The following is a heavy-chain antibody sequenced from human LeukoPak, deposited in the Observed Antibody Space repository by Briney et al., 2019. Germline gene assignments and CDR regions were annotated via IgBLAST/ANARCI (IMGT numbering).Heavy chain of an antibody. J-gene: IGHJ5*02. CDR2: INPNNGGT. CDR1: GYTFTGYY. Sequence: ASVKVSCKASGYTFTGYYMHWVRQAPGQGLEWMGWINPNNGGTNYAQKFQGRVTMTRDTSISTAYMELSRLRSDDTAVYYCARDPIANYYDSSAWGQGTLVTVSS. D-gene: IGHD3-22*01. V-gene: IGHV1-2*02. CDR3: ARDPIANYYDSSA.